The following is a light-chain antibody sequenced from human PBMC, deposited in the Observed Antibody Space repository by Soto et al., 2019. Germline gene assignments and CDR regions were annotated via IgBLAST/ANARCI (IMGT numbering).Light chain of an antibody. CDR2: DAS. J-gene: IGKJ4*01. Sequence: ENVLTQSPATLSLSPGERATLSCRASQSVSSNLAWYQQKPGQAPRLLIYDASNRATGIPARFSGSGSGTAFTLTISSLQPEDFAVYFCHQRSRWPPTFGGGTKVEIK. V-gene: IGKV3-11*01. CDR3: HQRSRWPPT. CDR1: QSVSSN.